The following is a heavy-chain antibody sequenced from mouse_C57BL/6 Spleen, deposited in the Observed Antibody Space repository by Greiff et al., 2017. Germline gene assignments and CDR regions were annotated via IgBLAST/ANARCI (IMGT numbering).Heavy chain of an antibody. Sequence: QVQLQQSGPELVKPGASVKISCKASGYAFSSSWMNWVKQRPGKGLEWIGRIYPGDGDTNYNGKFKGKATLTADKSSSTAYMQLSSLTSEDSAVYFCARFYGSGYFDVWGTGTTVTVSS. J-gene: IGHJ1*03. CDR1: GYAFSSSW. CDR2: IYPGDGDT. V-gene: IGHV1-82*01. CDR3: ARFYGSGYFDV. D-gene: IGHD1-2*01.